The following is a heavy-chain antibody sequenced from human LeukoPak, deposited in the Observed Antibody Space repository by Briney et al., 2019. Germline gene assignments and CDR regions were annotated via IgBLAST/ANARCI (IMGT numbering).Heavy chain of an antibody. D-gene: IGHD3-10*01. CDR1: GGSISNYY. CDR3: ARFGITVVRGGRYYFDY. V-gene: IGHV4-59*08. CDR2: IYYSGAT. J-gene: IGHJ4*02. Sequence: SETLSLTCTVSGGSISNYYWSWIRQPPGKGLEWIGHIYYSGATKYNPSLKSRITISVDTSKNQFSLMLSSVTAADTAVYYCARFGITVVRGGRYYFDYWGQGTLVTVSS.